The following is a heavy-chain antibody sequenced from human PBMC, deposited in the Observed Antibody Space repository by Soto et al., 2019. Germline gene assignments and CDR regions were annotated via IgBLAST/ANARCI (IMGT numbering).Heavy chain of an antibody. V-gene: IGHV1-18*01. Sequence: QVQLVQSGAEVKKPGASVKVSCKASGYTFTSYGISWVRQAPGQGLEWMGWISAYNGNTNYARKLQGRVTMTTDTSTSTAYMELRSLRSDDTAVYYCAREGDGGYCSGGSCYSEWFDPWGQGTLVTVSS. CDR1: GYTFTSYG. CDR3: AREGDGGYCSGGSCYSEWFDP. D-gene: IGHD2-15*01. CDR2: ISAYNGNT. J-gene: IGHJ5*02.